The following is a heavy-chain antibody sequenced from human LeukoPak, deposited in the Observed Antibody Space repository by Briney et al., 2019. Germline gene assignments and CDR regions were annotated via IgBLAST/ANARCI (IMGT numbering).Heavy chain of an antibody. CDR2: INQSGST. Sequence: PSETLSLTCAVYGGSFSGYYWSWIRQPPGKGLEWIGEINQSGSTNYNPSLKSRVTISVDTSKNQFSLKLSSVTAADTAVYYCARAGSYDYVWGSYRSYYFDYWGQGTLVTVSS. V-gene: IGHV4-34*01. CDR1: GGSFSGYY. J-gene: IGHJ4*02. CDR3: ARAGSYDYVWGSYRSYYFDY. D-gene: IGHD3-16*02.